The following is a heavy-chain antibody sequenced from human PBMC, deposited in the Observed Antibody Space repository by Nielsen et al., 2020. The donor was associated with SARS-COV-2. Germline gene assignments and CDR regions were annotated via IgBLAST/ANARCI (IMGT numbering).Heavy chain of an antibody. D-gene: IGHD3-3*01. J-gene: IGHJ6*03. CDR3: AKDQDDAYYYYYYMDV. V-gene: IGHV3-30*02. CDR2: IWYDGSNK. Sequence: GESLTISCAASGFTFSSYGMHWVRQAPGKGLEWVAVIWYDGSNKYYADSVKGRFTISRDNSKNTLYLQMNSLRAEDTAVYYCAKDQDDAYYYYYYMDVWGKGTTVTVSS. CDR1: GFTFSSYG.